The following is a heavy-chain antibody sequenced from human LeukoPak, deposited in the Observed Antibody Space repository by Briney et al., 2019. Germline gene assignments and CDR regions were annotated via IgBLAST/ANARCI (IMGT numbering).Heavy chain of an antibody. CDR1: GFDFSSYA. J-gene: IGHJ4*02. CDR2: ISGSGGST. D-gene: IGHD2-15*01. Sequence: PGGSLRLSCVASGFDFSSYAMSWVRQAPGKGLEWVSAISGSGGSTYYADSVKGRFTISRDNSKNTLYLQMNSLRAEDTAVYYCAKARIPLQDFDYWGQGTLVTVSS. CDR3: AKARIPLQDFDY. V-gene: IGHV3-23*01.